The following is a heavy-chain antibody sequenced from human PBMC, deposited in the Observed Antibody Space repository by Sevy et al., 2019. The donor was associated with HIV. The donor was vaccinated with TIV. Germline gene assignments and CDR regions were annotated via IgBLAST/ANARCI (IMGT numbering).Heavy chain of an antibody. Sequence: GGSLRLSCIASGFTFGDYAMSWFRQAPGKGLEWVGFIKTKTYSGTTEYAASVKGRFIISRDDSKNIAYLQMNSLKTEDTAVYYCTRDLYGSGWFYFDYWGQGTLVTVSS. V-gene: IGHV3-49*03. CDR3: TRDLYGSGWFYFDY. D-gene: IGHD6-19*01. CDR1: GFTFGDYA. J-gene: IGHJ4*02. CDR2: IKTKTYSGTT.